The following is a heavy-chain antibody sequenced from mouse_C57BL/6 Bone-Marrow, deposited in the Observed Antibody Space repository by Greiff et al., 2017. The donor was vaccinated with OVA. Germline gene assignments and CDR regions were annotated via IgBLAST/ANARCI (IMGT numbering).Heavy chain of an antibody. J-gene: IGHJ2*01. Sequence: EVQRVESGPGLVKPSQSLSLTCSVTGYSITSGYYWNWIRQFPGNKLEWMGYISYDGSNNYNPSLKNRISITRDTSKNQFFLKLNSVTTEDTATYYCARDDDYGGSYYFDYWGQGTTLTVSS. CDR2: ISYDGSN. D-gene: IGHD2-4*01. CDR3: ARDDDYGGSYYFDY. CDR1: GYSITSGYY. V-gene: IGHV3-6*01.